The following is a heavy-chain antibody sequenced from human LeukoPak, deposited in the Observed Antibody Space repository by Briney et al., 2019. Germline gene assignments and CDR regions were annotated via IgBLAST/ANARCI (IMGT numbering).Heavy chain of an antibody. D-gene: IGHD6-13*01. J-gene: IGHJ4*02. CDR2: IYPDDSDT. CDR1: GYNFPRYW. Sequence: GEALKISCKGSGYNFPRYWIGWVRQMPGKGLEWMGIIYPDDSDTRYSPSFQGQVTISADKSISTAYLQWSSLKASDTAMYYCAGPIAAAGPALIDYWGQGALVTVSS. V-gene: IGHV5-51*01. CDR3: AGPIAAAGPALIDY.